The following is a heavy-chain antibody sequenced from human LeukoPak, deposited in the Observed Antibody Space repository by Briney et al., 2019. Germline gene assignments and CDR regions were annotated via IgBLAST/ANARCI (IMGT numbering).Heavy chain of an antibody. J-gene: IGHJ4*02. D-gene: IGHD2-8*01. CDR3: ARQLIFAY. Sequence: ASVKVSCKASGYTSTGHYVHWVRQAPGQGLEWMGWINPNNGGTHYAQKFQGRVTMTSDTSISTAYMELSRLTSDDTAVYYCARQLIFAYWGQGTLVTVSS. CDR2: INPNNGGT. CDR1: GYTSTGHY. V-gene: IGHV1-2*02.